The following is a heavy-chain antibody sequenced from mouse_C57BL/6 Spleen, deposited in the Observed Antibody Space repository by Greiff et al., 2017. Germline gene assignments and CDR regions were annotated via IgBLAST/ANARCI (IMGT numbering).Heavy chain of an antibody. CDR1: GYSFTGYF. CDR2: INPYNGDT. D-gene: IGHD2-1*01. CDR3: ARAIYYGNYDYAMDY. J-gene: IGHJ4*01. V-gene: IGHV1-20*01. Sequence: EVQRVESGPELVKPGDSVKISCKASGYSFTGYFMNWVMQSHGKSLEWIGRINPYNGDTFYNQKFKGKATLTVDKSSSTAHMELRSLTSEDSAVYYCARAIYYGNYDYAMDYWGQGTSVTVSS.